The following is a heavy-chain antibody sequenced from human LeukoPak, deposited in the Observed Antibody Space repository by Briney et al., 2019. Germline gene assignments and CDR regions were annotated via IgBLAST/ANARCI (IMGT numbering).Heavy chain of an antibody. V-gene: IGHV3-23*01. CDR1: GFTLSSSG. CDR3: VTQRGYCSDGSCYFGY. J-gene: IGHJ4*02. D-gene: IGHD2-15*01. CDR2: ISTGGHNT. Sequence: GGSLRLSCAASGFTLSSSGMSWVRQAPGKGLEWVSAISTGGHNTYYADSVKGRFTISRDNSKNTLYLQMNSLRAEDTAVYYCVTQRGYCSDGSCYFGYWGQGALVTVSS.